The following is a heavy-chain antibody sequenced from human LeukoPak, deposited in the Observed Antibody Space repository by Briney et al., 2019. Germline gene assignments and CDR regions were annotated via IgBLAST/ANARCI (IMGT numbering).Heavy chain of an antibody. Sequence: GGSLRLSCAASGFTVSTNYMSWVRQAPGKGLEWVSVSYSGGSSYYADSVKGRFTISRDNSKNTLYLQMNSLRAEDTAVYFCAREEHYRRYFALWGRGTLVAVSS. CDR1: GFTVSTNY. D-gene: IGHD3-16*02. V-gene: IGHV3-53*01. CDR2: SYSGGSS. CDR3: AREEHYRRYFAL. J-gene: IGHJ2*01.